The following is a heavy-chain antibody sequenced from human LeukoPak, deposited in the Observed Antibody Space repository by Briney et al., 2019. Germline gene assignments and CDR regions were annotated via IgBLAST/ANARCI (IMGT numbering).Heavy chain of an antibody. CDR3: ARDSGWYFDY. D-gene: IGHD6-19*01. V-gene: IGHV3-30-3*01. Sequence: GGSLRLSCAASGFTFSSYTMHWVRQAPGKGLEWVAVISYDGSNKYYADSVKGRFTISRDNSKNTLYLQMNSLRAEDTAVYYCARDSGWYFDYWGQGTLVTVSS. CDR1: GFTFSSYT. J-gene: IGHJ4*02. CDR2: ISYDGSNK.